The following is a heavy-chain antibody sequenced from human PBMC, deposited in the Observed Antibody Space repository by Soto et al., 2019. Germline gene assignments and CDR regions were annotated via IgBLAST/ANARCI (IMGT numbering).Heavy chain of an antibody. J-gene: IGHJ5*02. Sequence: SETLSLTCTVSGGTISGHYWTWIRQPPWKGLEWIGYIFYGGSTNYNPSLKSRVTMSLDTSKNQFSLRLSSVTAADTAVYYCARHEKAPIEDIVLVPAASFDPWGQGTLVTVSS. CDR3: ARHEKAPIEDIVLVPAASFDP. V-gene: IGHV4-59*08. D-gene: IGHD2-2*01. CDR2: IFYGGST. CDR1: GGTISGHY.